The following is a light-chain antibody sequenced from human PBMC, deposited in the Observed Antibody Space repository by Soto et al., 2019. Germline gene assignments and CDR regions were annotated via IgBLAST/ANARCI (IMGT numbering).Light chain of an antibody. CDR1: SSDIGGYNY. CDR3: CSHTSSATLV. Sequence: QSAPTQPASVSGSPGQSITISCTGTSSDIGGYNYVSWYQQHPGKAPKLMIYDVINRPSGVSNRFSGSKSGNTASLTISGLQAEDEADYYCCSHTSSATLVFGGGTKLTVL. V-gene: IGLV2-14*01. J-gene: IGLJ2*01. CDR2: DVI.